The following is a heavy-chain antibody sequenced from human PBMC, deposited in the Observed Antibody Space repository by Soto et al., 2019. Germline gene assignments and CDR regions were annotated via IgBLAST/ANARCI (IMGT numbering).Heavy chain of an antibody. J-gene: IGHJ6*02. V-gene: IGHV5-10-1*01. CDR3: ARIGGGEGYYGMDV. CDR1: GYSFTSYW. Sequence: GESLKISCKGSGYSFTSYWISWVRQMPGKGLEWMGRIDPSDSYTNYSPSFQGHVTISADKSISTAYLQWSSLKASDTAMYYCARIGGGEGYYGMDVWGQGPTVTVYS. D-gene: IGHD2-21*01. CDR2: IDPSDSYT.